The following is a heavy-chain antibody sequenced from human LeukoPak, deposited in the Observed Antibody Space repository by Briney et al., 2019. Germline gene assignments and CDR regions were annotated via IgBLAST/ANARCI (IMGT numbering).Heavy chain of an antibody. CDR2: IWYDGSNK. V-gene: IGHV3-33*06. J-gene: IGHJ6*03. CDR3: AKVPGIGAAAGWDYYYCMDV. D-gene: IGHD6-13*01. Sequence: GGSLRLSCAASGFTFSSYGMHWVRQTPGKGLEWVAVIWYDGSNKYYADSVKGRFTISRDNSKNTLYLQMNSLRAEDTAVYYCAKVPGIGAAAGWDYYYCMDVWGKGTTVTVSS. CDR1: GFTFSSYG.